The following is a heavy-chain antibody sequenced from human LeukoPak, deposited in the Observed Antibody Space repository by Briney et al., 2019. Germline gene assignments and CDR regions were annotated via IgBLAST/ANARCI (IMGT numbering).Heavy chain of an antibody. CDR3: ARGVNNHDILTGGMDV. J-gene: IGHJ6*04. V-gene: IGHV3-30*04. Sequence: PGGSLRLSCAASGFTFSSYAMHWVRQAPGKGLEWVAAISYDGSIKYSADSLKGRFTISRDNAKKSLYLQMNSLRAEDTAVYYCARGVNNHDILTGGMDVWGKGTTVTISS. D-gene: IGHD3-9*01. CDR2: ISYDGSIK. CDR1: GFTFSSYA.